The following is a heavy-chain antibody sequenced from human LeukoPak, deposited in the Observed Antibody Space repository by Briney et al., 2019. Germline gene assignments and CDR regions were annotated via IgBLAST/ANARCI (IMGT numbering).Heavy chain of an antibody. D-gene: IGHD3-9*01. Sequence: SETLSLTCTVSGYSISGGYYWGWIRPPPGKGLEWIGSIYHSGSTYYNPSLKSRVTISVDTSKNQFSLKLSSVTAADTAVYYCERGGGYDILTGSKDGMDVWGQGTTVTVSS. CDR1: GYSISGGYY. J-gene: IGHJ6*02. CDR2: IYHSGST. V-gene: IGHV4-38-2*02. CDR3: ERGGGYDILTGSKDGMDV.